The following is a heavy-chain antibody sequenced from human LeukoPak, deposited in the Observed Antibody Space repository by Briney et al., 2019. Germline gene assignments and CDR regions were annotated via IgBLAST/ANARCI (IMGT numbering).Heavy chain of an antibody. Sequence: TGGSLRLSCAASGFTFSRYEMSWVRQAPGKGLEWVSYISSSGTTIYYADSVKGRFTVSRDNAKNSLYLQMNSLRAEDTAIYYCARFTAGTTCDYWGQGTLVTVSS. V-gene: IGHV3-48*03. J-gene: IGHJ4*02. CDR2: ISSSGTTI. CDR3: ARFTAGTTCDY. D-gene: IGHD1-1*01. CDR1: GFTFSRYE.